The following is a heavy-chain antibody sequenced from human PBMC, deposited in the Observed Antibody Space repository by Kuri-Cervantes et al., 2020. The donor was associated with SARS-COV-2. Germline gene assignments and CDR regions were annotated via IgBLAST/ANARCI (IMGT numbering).Heavy chain of an antibody. Sequence: SVKVSCKASGGTFSSYAISWVRQAPGQGLEWMGRIIPILGIANYAQKFQGRVTITADKSTSTAYMELSSLRSEDTAVYYCASQTEIYGSGSYYFDYWGQGTLVTVFS. V-gene: IGHV1-69*04. D-gene: IGHD3-10*01. CDR1: GGTFSSYA. CDR2: IIPILGIA. J-gene: IGHJ4*02. CDR3: ASQTEIYGSGSYYFDY.